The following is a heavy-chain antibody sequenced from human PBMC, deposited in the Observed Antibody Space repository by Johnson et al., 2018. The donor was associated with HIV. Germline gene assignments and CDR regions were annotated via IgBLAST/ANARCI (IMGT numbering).Heavy chain of an antibody. CDR2: IYSGGST. CDR3: ARDVGYDSSGYKGAFDI. D-gene: IGHD3-22*01. J-gene: IGHJ3*02. Sequence: VQLVESGGGVVQPGGSLRLSCAASGFTVSSNYMSWVRQDPWKGLEWVSVIYSGGSTYSGDSVKGRFTISSDNSKNTLYLQMNTLRAGDTAVYYCARDVGYDSSGYKGAFDIWGQGTMVTVSS. V-gene: IGHV3-66*01. CDR1: GFTVSSNY.